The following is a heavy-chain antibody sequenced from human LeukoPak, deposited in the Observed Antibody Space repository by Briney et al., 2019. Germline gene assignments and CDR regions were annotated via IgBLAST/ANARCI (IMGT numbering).Heavy chain of an antibody. V-gene: IGHV4-61*02. J-gene: IGHJ4*02. CDR2: VYTGGST. CDR1: DGSISSGSYY. CDR3: ARLPAIFGVVEDY. Sequence: SQTLSLTCTVSDGSISSGSYYWSWIRQPAGKGLEWIGRVYTGGSTNYNPSLKSRVTISLDASKNQLSLKLTSVTAADTAVYYCARLPAIFGVVEDYWGQGTLVTVSS. D-gene: IGHD3-3*01.